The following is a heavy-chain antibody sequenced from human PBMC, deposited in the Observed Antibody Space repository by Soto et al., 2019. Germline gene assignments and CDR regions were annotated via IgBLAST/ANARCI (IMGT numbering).Heavy chain of an antibody. CDR3: ARDSRLGYGSSASYYYYYYMDV. D-gene: IGHD6-13*01. J-gene: IGHJ6*03. Sequence: EVQLVNSGGGLVQPGGSLRLSCVASGFSFSTYSMNWVRQAPGQGLEWVSYISSSSSTIYYADSVKGRFTISRDDAKNSLYLQVNSLRAEDTAVYYCARDSRLGYGSSASYYYYYYMDVWGKGTTVTVSS. CDR2: ISSSSSTI. V-gene: IGHV3-48*01. CDR1: GFSFSTYS.